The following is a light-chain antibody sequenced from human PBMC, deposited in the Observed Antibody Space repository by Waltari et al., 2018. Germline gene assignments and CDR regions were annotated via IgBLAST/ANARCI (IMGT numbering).Light chain of an antibody. J-gene: IGKJ1*01. CDR1: QGIDNW. V-gene: IGKV1-12*01. Sequence: DIQMTQSPSFVSASVGDRVTITCRASQGIDNWLAWYQHKPGKAPKFLIYSASSLQSGVPSRFVGSGSGTDFILTISRLQPEDFATYYCQQTNSFPRTFGQGTKVAIK. CDR3: QQTNSFPRT. CDR2: SAS.